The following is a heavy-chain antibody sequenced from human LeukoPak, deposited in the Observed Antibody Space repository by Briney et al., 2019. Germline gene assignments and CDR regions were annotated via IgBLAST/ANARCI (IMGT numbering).Heavy chain of an antibody. D-gene: IGHD6-13*01. CDR1: GFTVSSNY. Sequence: PGGSLRLSCAAFGFTVSSNYMSWVRQAPGKGLEWVSVIYSGGSTYYADSVKGRFTISRDNSKNTLYLQMNSLRAEDTAVYYCASGYAAAGTLDYWGQGTLVTVSS. V-gene: IGHV3-53*01. J-gene: IGHJ4*02. CDR3: ASGYAAAGTLDY. CDR2: IYSGGST.